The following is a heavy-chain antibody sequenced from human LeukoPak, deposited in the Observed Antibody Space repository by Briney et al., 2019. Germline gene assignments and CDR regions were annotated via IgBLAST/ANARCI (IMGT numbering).Heavy chain of an antibody. CDR2: IFYSGST. D-gene: IGHD2-2*01. J-gene: IGHJ5*02. V-gene: IGHV4-59*12. CDR3: ARARLIVVVPAAILQDNWFDP. CDR1: GGAINSYY. Sequence: NPSETLSLICTVSGGAINSYYWSWIRQPPGKGLEWIGYIFYSGSTHYNPSLKSRVTISVDTSKNQFSLKLSSVTAADTAVYYCARARLIVVVPAAILQDNWFDPWGQGTLVTVSS.